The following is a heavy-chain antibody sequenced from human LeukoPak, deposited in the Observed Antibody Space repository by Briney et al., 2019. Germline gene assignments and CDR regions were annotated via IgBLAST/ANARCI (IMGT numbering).Heavy chain of an antibody. Sequence: GRSLRLSCAASGFTFSSYGMHWVRQAPGKGLEWVAVIWYDGSNKYYADSAKGRFTISRDNSKNTLYLQMNSLRAEDTAVYYCARDGGYCSSTSCYEFDYWGQGTLVTVSS. D-gene: IGHD2-2*01. CDR1: GFTFSSYG. CDR2: IWYDGSNK. CDR3: ARDGGYCSSTSCYEFDY. J-gene: IGHJ4*02. V-gene: IGHV3-33*01.